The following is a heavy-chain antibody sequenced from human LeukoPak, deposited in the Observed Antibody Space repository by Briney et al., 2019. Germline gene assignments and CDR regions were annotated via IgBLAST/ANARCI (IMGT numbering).Heavy chain of an antibody. D-gene: IGHD6-6*01. CDR1: GFTFSSYA. Sequence: GGSLRLSCAASGFTFSSYAMSWVRQAPGKGLEWVSVISGSGGSTYYADSVKGRFTISRDNSKNTLYLQMNSLRAEDTAVYYCARSDTSSPRYFDYWGQGTLVTVSS. V-gene: IGHV3-23*01. CDR3: ARSDTSSPRYFDY. CDR2: ISGSGGST. J-gene: IGHJ4*02.